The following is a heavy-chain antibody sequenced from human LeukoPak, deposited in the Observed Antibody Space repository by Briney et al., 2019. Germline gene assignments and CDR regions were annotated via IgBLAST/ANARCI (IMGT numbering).Heavy chain of an antibody. J-gene: IGHJ6*03. D-gene: IGHD6-6*01. CDR2: INPNSGNT. Sequence: ASVKVSCKASGYTFTSYDINWVRQATGQGLEWMGWINPNSGNTGYAQKFQGRVTMTRNTSISTAYMELSSLRSEDTAVYYCARGPYSSSMFYYYYYMDVWGKGTTVTVSS. CDR3: ARGPYSSSMFYYYYYMDV. CDR1: GYTFTSYD. V-gene: IGHV1-8*01.